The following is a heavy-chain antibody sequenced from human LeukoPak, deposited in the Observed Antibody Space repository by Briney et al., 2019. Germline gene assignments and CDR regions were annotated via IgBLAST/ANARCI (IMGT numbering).Heavy chain of an antibody. CDR3: ARPHDYGENIDY. J-gene: IGHJ4*02. CDR2: ISSSSSYI. V-gene: IGHV3-21*01. Sequence: TPGGSLRLSCAASGFAFSSCTMHWVRQAPGKGLEWVSSISSSSSYIYYADSLRGRFTISRDNAKNSLYLQMNSLRAEDTAVYYCARPHDYGENIDYWGQGTLVTVSS. CDR1: GFAFSSCT. D-gene: IGHD4-17*01.